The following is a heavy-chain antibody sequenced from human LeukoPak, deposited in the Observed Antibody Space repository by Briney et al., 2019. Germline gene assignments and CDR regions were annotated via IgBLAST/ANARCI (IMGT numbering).Heavy chain of an antibody. Sequence: GGSLRLSCAASGFTFSSYAMSWVRQAPGKGLEWVSAISGGGGSTYYADSVKGRFTISRDNSKNTLYLQMNSLRAEDTAVYYCAKRRFGVRGVIDYWGQGTLVTVSS. CDR3: AKRRFGVRGVIDY. J-gene: IGHJ4*02. D-gene: IGHD3-10*01. CDR2: ISGGGGST. CDR1: GFTFSSYA. V-gene: IGHV3-23*01.